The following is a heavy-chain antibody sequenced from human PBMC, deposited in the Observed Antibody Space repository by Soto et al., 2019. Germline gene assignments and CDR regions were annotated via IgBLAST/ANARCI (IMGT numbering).Heavy chain of an antibody. CDR2: VSPDHGNA. CDR1: GYTFTDYD. CDR3: AGTTGY. V-gene: IGHV1-8*01. J-gene: IGHJ4*02. D-gene: IGHD2-8*02. Sequence: QVRVVQSGAEVKKPGASVKVSCKTSGYTFTDYDINWVRQAPGQGLEWMGWVSPDHGNAGYARQFQGRITMTSDTSINTVFMELTNLRPEDSAGYYCAGTTGYWGQGTKVTVSS.